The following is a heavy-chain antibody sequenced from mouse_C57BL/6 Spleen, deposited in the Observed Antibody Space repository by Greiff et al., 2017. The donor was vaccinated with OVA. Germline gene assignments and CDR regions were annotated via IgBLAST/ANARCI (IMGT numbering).Heavy chain of an antibody. CDR2: ISSGGDYI. Sequence: EVMLVESGEGLVKPGGSLKLSCAASGFTFSSYAMSWVRQTPEKRLEWVAYISSGGDYIYYADTVKGRFTISRDNARNTLYLQMSSLKSEDTAMYYCTRVDYGSSYDAMDYWGQGTSVTVSS. J-gene: IGHJ4*01. CDR1: GFTFSSYA. CDR3: TRVDYGSSYDAMDY. D-gene: IGHD1-1*01. V-gene: IGHV5-9-1*02.